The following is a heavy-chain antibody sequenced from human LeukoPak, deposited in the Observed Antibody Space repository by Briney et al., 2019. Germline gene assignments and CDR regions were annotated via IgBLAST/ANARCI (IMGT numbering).Heavy chain of an antibody. CDR3: ARDLFRIGKWLAKGLDY. D-gene: IGHD6-19*01. CDR2: ISAYNGDT. CDR1: GYTFSSYG. J-gene: IGHJ4*02. Sequence: GASVKVSCKASGYTFSSYGISWVRQAPGQGLEWMGWISAYNGDTHYAQKFQGRVTMTTDTSTSTAYMELRSLRSDDTAVYYCARDLFRIGKWLAKGLDYWGQGTLVTVAS. V-gene: IGHV1-18*01.